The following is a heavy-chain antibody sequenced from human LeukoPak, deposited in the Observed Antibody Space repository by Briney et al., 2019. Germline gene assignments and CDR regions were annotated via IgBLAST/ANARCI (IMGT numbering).Heavy chain of an antibody. CDR1: GGSISSGGYY. D-gene: IGHD6-6*01. V-gene: IGHV4-30-2*01. CDR2: IYHSGST. CDR3: ARDLSGDSSSSGDGAFDI. Sequence: SQTLSLTCTVSGGSISSGGYYWSWIRQPPGKGLEWIGYIYHSGSTYYNPSLKSRVTISVDRSKNQFSLKLSSVTAADTAVYYCARDLSGDSSSSGDGAFDIWGQGTMVTVSS. J-gene: IGHJ3*02.